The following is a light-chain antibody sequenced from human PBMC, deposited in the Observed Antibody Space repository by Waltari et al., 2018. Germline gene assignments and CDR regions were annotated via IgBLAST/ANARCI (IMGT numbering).Light chain of an antibody. Sequence: SYELTQPPSVSVSPGQTASITCSGNKLGDKYACWYKQKPGQSPVLVIYQDNKRPSGILERCPGSHSWNTATLTISGTQAMDEADYYCQAWDSSTVVFGGGTKLTVL. CDR1: KLGDKY. J-gene: IGLJ2*01. CDR3: QAWDSSTVV. V-gene: IGLV3-1*01. CDR2: QDN.